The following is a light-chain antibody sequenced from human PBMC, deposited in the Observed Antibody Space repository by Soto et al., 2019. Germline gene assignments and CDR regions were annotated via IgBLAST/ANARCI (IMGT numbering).Light chain of an antibody. CDR3: PQDSRPWT. CDR2: WAS. V-gene: IGKV4-1*01. CDR1: QSVLYSSNNKNY. Sequence: DIVVTQSPASLAVSLGERATINCKSSQSVLYSSNNKNYLAWYQQKPGQPPKLLIYWASTRESGVPDRFSGSGSGTDFTLTIRSLQAEDVAVYYFPQDSRPWTFGQVTKVEIK. J-gene: IGKJ1*01.